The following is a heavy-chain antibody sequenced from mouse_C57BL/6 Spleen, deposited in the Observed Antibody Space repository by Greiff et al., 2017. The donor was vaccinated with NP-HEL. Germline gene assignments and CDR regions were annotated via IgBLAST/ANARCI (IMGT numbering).Heavy chain of an antibody. D-gene: IGHD1-1*01. CDR2: INPNNGGT. CDR3: ARREGLLRYDWYFDV. Sequence: VQLQQSGPELVKPGASVKISCKASGYTFTDYYMNWVKQSHGKSLEWIGDINPNNGGTSYNQKFKGKATLTVDKSSSTAYMELRSLTSEDSAVYYCARREGLLRYDWYFDVWGTGTTVTVSS. J-gene: IGHJ1*03. CDR1: GYTFTDYY. V-gene: IGHV1-26*01.